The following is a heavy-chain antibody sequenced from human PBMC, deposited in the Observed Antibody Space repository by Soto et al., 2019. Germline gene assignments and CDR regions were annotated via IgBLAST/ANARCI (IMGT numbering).Heavy chain of an antibody. V-gene: IGHV1-69*06. CDR1: GGTFSSYA. Sequence: ASVKVSCKASGGTFSSYAISWVRQAPGQGLEWMGGIIPIFGTANYAQKFQGRVTITADKSTSTAYMELSSLRSEDTAVYYCAGSDFWSGYYRGGYYFDYWGQGTLVTVSS. D-gene: IGHD3-3*01. CDR2: IIPIFGTA. J-gene: IGHJ4*02. CDR3: AGSDFWSGYYRGGYYFDY.